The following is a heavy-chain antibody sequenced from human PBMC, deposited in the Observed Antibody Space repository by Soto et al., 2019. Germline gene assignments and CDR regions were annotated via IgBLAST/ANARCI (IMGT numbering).Heavy chain of an antibody. J-gene: IGHJ3*02. CDR2: IWYDGSNI. V-gene: IGHV3-33*01. CDR3: ARAVKDYFFSPGDT. Sequence: GGSLRLSCAASGFTFSTYGLHWVRQAPGKGLEWVAVIWYDGSNINYVDSVKGRFIISRDNSKNILYLEMNNLRADDTAVYYCARAVKDYFFSPGDTWGQGTMVTVSS. CDR1: GFTFSTYG. D-gene: IGHD4-17*01.